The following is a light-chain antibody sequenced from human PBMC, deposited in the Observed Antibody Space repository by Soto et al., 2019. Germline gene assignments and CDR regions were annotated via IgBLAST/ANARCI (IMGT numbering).Light chain of an antibody. Sequence: QSALTQPASVSGSPGQSITISCTGTSNDVGGYNYVSWYQQHPGKAPQLIIYEVSNQPSGVSHRFSGSKSGDTASLTISGLQAEDGADYYCSSYTAFSTWVFGGGTKLTVL. V-gene: IGLV2-14*01. J-gene: IGLJ3*02. CDR1: SNDVGGYNY. CDR3: SSYTAFSTWV. CDR2: EVS.